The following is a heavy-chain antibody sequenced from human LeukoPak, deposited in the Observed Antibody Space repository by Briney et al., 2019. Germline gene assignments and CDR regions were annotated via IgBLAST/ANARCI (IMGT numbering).Heavy chain of an antibody. D-gene: IGHD6-19*01. CDR2: ISSGSTI. CDR3: ARESIAVAGAPFDY. Sequence: GGSLRLSCAASGFTFSSYEMNWVRQAPGKGLEWVSYISSGSTIYDADSVKGRFTISRDNTKNSLYLQMNSLRAEDTAVYYCARESIAVAGAPFDYWGQGTLVTVSS. CDR1: GFTFSSYE. V-gene: IGHV3-48*03. J-gene: IGHJ4*02.